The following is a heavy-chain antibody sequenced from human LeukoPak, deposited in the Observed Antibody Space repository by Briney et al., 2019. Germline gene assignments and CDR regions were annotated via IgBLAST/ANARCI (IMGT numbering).Heavy chain of an antibody. J-gene: IGHJ1*01. V-gene: IGHV3-23*01. CDR2: ISGSGGST. CDR1: GFTFSSYA. Sequence: GGSLRLSCAASGFTFSSYAVSWVRQAPGKGLEWVSAISGSGGSTYYADSVKGRFTISRDNSKNTLYLQMNSLRAEDTAVYYCAKDRGIAAAGTGGRGGQGTLVTVSS. CDR3: AKDRGIAAAGTGGR. D-gene: IGHD6-13*01.